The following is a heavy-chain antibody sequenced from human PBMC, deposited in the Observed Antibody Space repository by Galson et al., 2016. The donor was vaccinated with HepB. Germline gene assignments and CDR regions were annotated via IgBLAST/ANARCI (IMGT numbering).Heavy chain of an antibody. CDR3: ARLRVGSEFDP. D-gene: IGHD1-14*01. CDR1: GDSISSYY. V-gene: IGHV4-59*08. CDR2: IYYSGST. J-gene: IGHJ5*02. Sequence: SETLSLTCTVSGDSISSYYWSWIRQSPGKGLEWIGYIYYSGSTNYNPSLKSRVTMSADTSKNQFFLKLAAVTAADTAVYYCARLRVGSEFDPWGQGTLVTVSS.